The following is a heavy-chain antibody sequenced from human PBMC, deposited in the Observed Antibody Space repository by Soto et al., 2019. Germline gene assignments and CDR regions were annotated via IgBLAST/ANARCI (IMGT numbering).Heavy chain of an antibody. CDR3: ARSRSGAVPDSLGF. J-gene: IGHJ4*02. CDR2: ISKDGSVI. D-gene: IGHD2-15*01. Sequence: QPGGSLRLSCAASGFSFSGFAIHWVRQAPGKGLEWVAVISKDGSVIYYADSVKGRFTISRDNSKSSLFLQVNSLTSEDTAVYHCARSRSGAVPDSLGFWGQGTLVTVSS. CDR1: GFSFSGFA. V-gene: IGHV3-30-3*01.